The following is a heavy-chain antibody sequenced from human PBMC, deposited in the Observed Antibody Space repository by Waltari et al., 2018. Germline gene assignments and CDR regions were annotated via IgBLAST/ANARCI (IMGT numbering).Heavy chain of an antibody. Sequence: EVQVVQSGSEVKQPGESLKISCKGSGYSFTNYWIGWVRQMPGKGLEWMGSIYPGDADADNSPSFQGQVTISADRSISTAYLQWSSLKASDTAMYYCARSGTSSSRYFDLWGRGALVTVSS. CDR2: IYPGDADA. CDR3: ARSGTSSSRYFDL. V-gene: IGHV5-51*01. CDR1: GYSFTNYW. D-gene: IGHD6-6*01. J-gene: IGHJ2*01.